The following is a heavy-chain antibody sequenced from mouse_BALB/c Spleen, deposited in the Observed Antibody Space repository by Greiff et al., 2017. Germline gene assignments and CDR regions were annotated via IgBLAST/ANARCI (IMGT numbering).Heavy chain of an antibody. CDR2: ISYDGSN. Sequence: EVQLQESGPGLVKPSQSLSLTCSVTGYSITSGYYWNWIRQFPGNKLEWMGYISYDGSNNYNPSLKNRISITRDTSKNQFFLKLNSVTTEDTATYYCARVEYGNYEDYWGQGTTLTVSS. CDR3: ARVEYGNYEDY. V-gene: IGHV3-6*02. D-gene: IGHD2-10*02. J-gene: IGHJ2*01. CDR1: GYSITSGYY.